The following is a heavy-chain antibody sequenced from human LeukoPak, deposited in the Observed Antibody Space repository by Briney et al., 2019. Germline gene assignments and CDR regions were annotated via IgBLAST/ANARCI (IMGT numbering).Heavy chain of an antibody. CDR2: LYSGGST. Sequence: PGGSLRLSCAVSGFTVSSDYMSWVRQAPGKGLEWVSVLYSGGSTYYADSVKGRFAISRDNSKNTVYLQMNSLRAEDTAIYYCAKDGDSTGYYSSYYNHMDVWGKGTSVTISS. D-gene: IGHD3-22*01. J-gene: IGHJ6*03. CDR3: AKDGDSTGYYSSYYNHMDV. CDR1: GFTVSSDY. V-gene: IGHV3-66*02.